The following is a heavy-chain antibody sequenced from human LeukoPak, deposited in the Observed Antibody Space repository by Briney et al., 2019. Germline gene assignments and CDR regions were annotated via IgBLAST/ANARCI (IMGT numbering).Heavy chain of an antibody. Sequence: PGRSLRLSCAASGFTFSSYGMHWVRQAPGKGLEWVAVISYDGSNKYYADSVKGRFTISRDNSENTLYLQMNSLRAEDTAVYYCAKEIAAAGTGYYYYGMDVWGQGTTVTVSS. CDR1: GFTFSSYG. J-gene: IGHJ6*02. D-gene: IGHD6-13*01. CDR2: ISYDGSNK. V-gene: IGHV3-30*18. CDR3: AKEIAAAGTGYYYYGMDV.